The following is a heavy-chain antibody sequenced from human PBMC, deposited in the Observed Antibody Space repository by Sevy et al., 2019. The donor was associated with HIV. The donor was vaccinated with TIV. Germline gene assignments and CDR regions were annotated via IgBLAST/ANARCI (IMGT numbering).Heavy chain of an antibody. D-gene: IGHD6-6*01. CDR1: GFTFSSYS. V-gene: IGHV3-48*02. CDR3: AARWGSSTIGIYYYYGMDV. CDR2: ISSSSSTI. Sequence: GGSLRLSCAASGFTFSSYSMNWVRQAPGKGLEWVSYISSSSSTIYYADSVKDRFTISRDNAKNSLYLQMNSLRDEDTAVYYCAARWGSSTIGIYYYYGMDVWGQGTMVTVSS. J-gene: IGHJ6*02.